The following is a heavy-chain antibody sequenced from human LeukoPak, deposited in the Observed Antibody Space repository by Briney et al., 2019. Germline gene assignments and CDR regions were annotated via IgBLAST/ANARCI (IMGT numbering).Heavy chain of an antibody. CDR3: VSFYETY. J-gene: IGHJ4*02. D-gene: IGHD2/OR15-2a*01. V-gene: IGHV3-21*01. CDR2: ISSSSTYI. Sequence: GGSLRLSCAASGFTFSSYSMNWVRQAPGKGLEWVSSISSSSTYIYYADSVKGRFTISKDNAKNTVYLQMNSLRAEDTAVYYCVSFYETYWGRGTLVTVSS. CDR1: GFTFSSYS.